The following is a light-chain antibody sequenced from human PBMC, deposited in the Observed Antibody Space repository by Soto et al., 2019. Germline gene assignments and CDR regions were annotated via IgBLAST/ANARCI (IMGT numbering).Light chain of an antibody. V-gene: IGKV3-20*01. CDR2: GAS. Sequence: EVVLTQSPGALCFSPGDRATLSCRASQGVSSDYLAWYQQKPGQAPRLLIYGASRGAAGIPDRFSGSGSGTDFTLTISRLEPEEGAVDFCKQYGRSPIFTFGQGTKVDIK. J-gene: IGKJ2*01. CDR1: QGVSSDY. CDR3: KQYGRSPIFT.